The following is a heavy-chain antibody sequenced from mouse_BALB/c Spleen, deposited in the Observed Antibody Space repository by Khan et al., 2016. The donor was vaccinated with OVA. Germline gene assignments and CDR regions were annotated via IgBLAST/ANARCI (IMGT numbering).Heavy chain of an antibody. CDR2: ISYSGST. CDR1: GYSITSDYA. Sequence: EVQLQESGPGLVKPSQSLSLTCTVTGYSITSDYAWNWIRQFPGNKLEWMGYISYSGSTNYNPSLKSRISITRDTSKNQFFLQLNSVTTEDTATYYCARDGSRYNYAMDYWGQGTSVTVSS. CDR3: ARDGSRYNYAMDY. V-gene: IGHV3-2*02. J-gene: IGHJ4*01. D-gene: IGHD2-3*01.